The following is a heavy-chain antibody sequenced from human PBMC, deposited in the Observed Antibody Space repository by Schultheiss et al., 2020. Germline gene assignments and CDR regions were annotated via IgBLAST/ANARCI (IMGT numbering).Heavy chain of an antibody. CDR1: GFTFSSYG. V-gene: IGHV3-30*02. CDR3: AKISSSWHLFDY. CDR2: IWYDGSNK. Sequence: GGSLRLSCAASGFTFSSYGMHWVRQAPGKGLEWVAVIWYDGSNKYYADSVKGRFTISRDNSKNTLYLQMNSLRAEDTAVYYCAKISSSWHLFDYWGQGTLVTVSS. J-gene: IGHJ4*02. D-gene: IGHD6-13*01.